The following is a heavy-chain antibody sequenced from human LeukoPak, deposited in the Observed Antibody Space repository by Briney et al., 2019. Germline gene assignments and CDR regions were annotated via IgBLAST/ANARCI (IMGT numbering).Heavy chain of an antibody. J-gene: IGHJ4*02. CDR2: IWDDGSSE. V-gene: IGHV3-33*08. CDR1: GFTFSSYA. Sequence: PGGSLRLSCAASGFTFSSYAMSWVRQAPGKGLEWVAVIWDDGSSEYYADSVKGRFTIFRDNRRNTLYLQMNSLRAEDTAVYSCARDHSGTQDYWGQGTLVTVSS. CDR3: ARDHSGTQDY. D-gene: IGHD1-1*01.